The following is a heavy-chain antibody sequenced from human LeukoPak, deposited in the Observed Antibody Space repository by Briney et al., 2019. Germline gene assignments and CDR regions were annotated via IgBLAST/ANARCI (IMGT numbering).Heavy chain of an antibody. D-gene: IGHD3-10*01. V-gene: IGHV1-2*02. J-gene: IGHJ5*02. CDR2: IHPNSGAT. CDR3: ARANMVRGVGSFFDRNWFDP. Sequence: ASVMVSCKASGYTFTGHYMHWIRQARGQGLEWMGWIHPNSGATHYNQKLQGRVTMTRDTSISTAYMELSRLRSDDTAVYYCARANMVRGVGSFFDRNWFDPWGQGTLVTVSS. CDR1: GYTFTGHY.